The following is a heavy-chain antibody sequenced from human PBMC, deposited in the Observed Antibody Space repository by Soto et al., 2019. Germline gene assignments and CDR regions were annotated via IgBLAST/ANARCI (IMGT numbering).Heavy chain of an antibody. D-gene: IGHD3-3*01. CDR2: ISYDGSKK. Sequence: GGPLRLSCAASGFTFSSYGRHCVRQAPGKGLEGVGVISYDGSKKYYADSVKGRFTISRDNSKNTLYLQMNSLRAEDTAVYYCAKDRSSFWRNGMDVWGQGPTVTVSS. CDR1: GFTFSSYG. J-gene: IGHJ6*02. V-gene: IGHV3-30*18. CDR3: AKDRSSFWRNGMDV.